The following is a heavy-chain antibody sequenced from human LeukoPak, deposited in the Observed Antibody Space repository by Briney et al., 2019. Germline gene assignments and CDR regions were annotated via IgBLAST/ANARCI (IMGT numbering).Heavy chain of an antibody. V-gene: IGHV3-21*04. CDR2: ISSSSNYI. D-gene: IGHD3-22*01. J-gene: IGHJ5*01. Sequence: KTGGSLRLSCAASGFTFSSHTMNWVRQAPGKGLEWVSSISSSSNYIYYADSVKGRFTISRDNAKNSLYLQMNSLRAEDTAIYYCARSDYYDGIVYYYVFESWGQGTLVTLSS. CDR3: ARSDYYDGIVYYYVFES. CDR1: GFTFSSHT.